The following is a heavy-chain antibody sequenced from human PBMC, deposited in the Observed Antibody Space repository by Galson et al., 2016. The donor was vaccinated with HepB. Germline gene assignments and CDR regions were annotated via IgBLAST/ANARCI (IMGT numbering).Heavy chain of an antibody. Sequence: SLRLSCAASGFTFSSYAITWVRQAPGKGLEWVVAIRGAGGSTSYADSVKGRLTVSRDNSLNMVYLQMDNLRVDDTGVYYCARTPPREQWLVHPFEFWGQGALVIVSS. CDR1: GFTFSSYA. V-gene: IGHV3-23*01. J-gene: IGHJ4*02. CDR2: IRGAGGST. D-gene: IGHD6-19*01. CDR3: ARTPPREQWLVHPFEF.